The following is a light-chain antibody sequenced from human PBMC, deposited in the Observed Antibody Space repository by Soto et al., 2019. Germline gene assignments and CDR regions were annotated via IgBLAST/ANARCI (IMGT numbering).Light chain of an antibody. CDR1: QSINSY. Sequence: DIQMTQSPSSLSASVGDRVTITCRASQSINSYLNWYQQKPGKAPKLLIYAAASLQSGVPSRFRGSGSGTDFTLTISSLQREDLATYYCQQSYNTPWTFAKGTTVEIK. CDR3: QQSYNTPWT. V-gene: IGKV1-39*01. CDR2: AAA. J-gene: IGKJ1*01.